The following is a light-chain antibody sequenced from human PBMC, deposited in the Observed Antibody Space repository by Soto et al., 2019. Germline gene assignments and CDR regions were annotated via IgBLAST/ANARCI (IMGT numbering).Light chain of an antibody. CDR3: QQHSAWPFT. CDR1: QTVGKN. Sequence: IVLTQSPATLSLSPGERATLSCRASQTVGKNLAWYQVRPCQAPRLLIFDASTRATGVPPRFSGSRSGSDFTLTISSLDPEDFALYYCQQHSAWPFTFGGGTSVLIK. J-gene: IGKJ4*01. CDR2: DAS. V-gene: IGKV3-11*01.